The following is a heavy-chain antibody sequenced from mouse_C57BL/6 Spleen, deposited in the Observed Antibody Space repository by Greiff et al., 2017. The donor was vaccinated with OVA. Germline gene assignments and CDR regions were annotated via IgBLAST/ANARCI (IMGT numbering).Heavy chain of an antibody. Sequence: YLLNPVSSVKMSCNSSGYTFTTYPIEWMKQNHGKSLECIGNFHPYNDDTKYNEKFKGKATLTVEKSSSTVYLELSRLTSDDSAVYYCARGYDGYYAFAYWGQGTLVTVSA. CDR1: GYTFTTYP. CDR2: FHPYNDDT. CDR3: ARGYDGYYAFAY. D-gene: IGHD2-3*01. J-gene: IGHJ3*01. V-gene: IGHV1-47*01.